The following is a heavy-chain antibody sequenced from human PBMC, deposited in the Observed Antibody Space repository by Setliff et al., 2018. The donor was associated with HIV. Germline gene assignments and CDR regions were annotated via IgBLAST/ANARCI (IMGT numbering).Heavy chain of an antibody. Sequence: PSETLSLTCGVYVGSLRSYYWSWIRQSPGKGLEWIGEINHSGSIKYNPSLKSRVTISVDTSKNQFSLKLTSVTAADTAVYYCVTSSSWSSRLNFWGPGMLVTVSS. CDR3: VTSSSWSSRLNF. V-gene: IGHV4-34*01. J-gene: IGHJ4*02. CDR1: VGSLRSYY. CDR2: INHSGSI. D-gene: IGHD2-2*01.